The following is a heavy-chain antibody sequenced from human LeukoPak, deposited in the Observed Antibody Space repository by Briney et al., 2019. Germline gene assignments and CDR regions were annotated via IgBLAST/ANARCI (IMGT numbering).Heavy chain of an antibody. Sequence: GGSLRLSCAASGFTFISYGMTWVRQAPGKGLEWVSRINGSGATTYYADSVMGRVTISRDNSQNTLFLHINSLRAEDTAVYYCAKRATTAVSNWFDPWGQGTLVSVSS. CDR1: GFTFISYG. V-gene: IGHV3-23*01. J-gene: IGHJ5*02. CDR3: AKRATTAVSNWFDP. D-gene: IGHD4-17*01. CDR2: INGSGATT.